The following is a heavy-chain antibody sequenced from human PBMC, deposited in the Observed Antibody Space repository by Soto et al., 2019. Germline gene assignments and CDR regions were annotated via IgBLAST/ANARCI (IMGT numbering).Heavy chain of an antibody. CDR3: ARIAASGRGWDV. Sequence: EVQLVESGGGLVQPGGSLRLSCVNSGFTFRSYWMSWVRQAPVKGLEWVGNIKQDGSEENYVDSVKGRFTISRDNAKNSMYLQMNSLRVEDTAVYYCARIAASGRGWDVWGQGTTVVFSS. J-gene: IGHJ6*02. V-gene: IGHV3-7*01. CDR1: GFTFRSYW. D-gene: IGHD6-13*01. CDR2: IKQDGSEE.